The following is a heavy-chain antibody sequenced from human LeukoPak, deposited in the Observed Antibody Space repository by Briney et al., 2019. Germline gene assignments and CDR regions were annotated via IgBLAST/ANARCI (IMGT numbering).Heavy chain of an antibody. CDR3: ARNRDGYNSFDY. CDR2: IYYSGST. J-gene: IGHJ4*02. Sequence: SQTLSLTCTVSGGSISSGDYYLSWIRQPPGKGLEWIGYIYYSGSTSYSPSLKSRVTISVDTSKNHFSLKLSSVTAADTAVYYCARNRDGYNSFDYWGQGTLVTVSS. D-gene: IGHD5-24*01. V-gene: IGHV4-31*03. CDR1: GGSISSGDYY.